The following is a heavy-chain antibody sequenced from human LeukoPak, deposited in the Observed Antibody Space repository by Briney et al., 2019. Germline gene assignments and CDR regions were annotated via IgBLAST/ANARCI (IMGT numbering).Heavy chain of an antibody. CDR3: ARDGGGFSRYYYMDV. CDR2: INPNSGGT. CDR1: GHTFTGYY. Sequence: ASVKVSCKASGHTFTGYYMHWVRQAPGQGLEWMGRINPNSGGTNYAQKFQGRVTMTRDTSISTAYMELSRLRSDDTAVYYCARDGGGFSRYYYMDVWGKGTTVTVSS. D-gene: IGHD3-16*01. V-gene: IGHV1-2*06. J-gene: IGHJ6*03.